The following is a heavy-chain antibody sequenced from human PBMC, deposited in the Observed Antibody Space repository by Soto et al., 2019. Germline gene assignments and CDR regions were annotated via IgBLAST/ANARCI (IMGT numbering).Heavy chain of an antibody. D-gene: IGHD2-15*01. CDR2: MYFRGST. V-gene: IGHV4-59*01. CDR1: GGSISSYY. CDR3: ASLGYCSGGSCYKTEYFQH. Sequence: SETLSLTCTVSGGSISSYYWSWIRQPPGKGLEWIGYMYFRGSTNYNPSLKSRVTISVDTSKNQFSLKLSSVTAADTAVYYCASLGYCSGGSCYKTEYFQHWGQGTLVTVS. J-gene: IGHJ1*01.